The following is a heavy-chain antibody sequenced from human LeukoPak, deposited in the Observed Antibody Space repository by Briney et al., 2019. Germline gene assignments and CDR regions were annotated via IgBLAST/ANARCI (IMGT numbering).Heavy chain of an antibody. D-gene: IGHD5-12*01. CDR2: IYYSGST. V-gene: IGHV4-61*01. CDR3: ARVGGWLRPFDY. J-gene: IGHJ4*02. CDR1: GGSVSSGSYY. Sequence: KPSETLSLTCTVSGGSVSSGSYYWSWIRQPPGKGLEWIGYIYYSGSTNYNPSLKSRVTISVDTSENQFSLKLSSVTAADTAVYYCARVGGWLRPFDYWGQGTLVTVSS.